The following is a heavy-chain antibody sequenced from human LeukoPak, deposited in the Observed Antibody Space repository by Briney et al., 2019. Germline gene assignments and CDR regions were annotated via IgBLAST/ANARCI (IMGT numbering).Heavy chain of an antibody. J-gene: IGHJ4*02. CDR2: ISYDGTNP. V-gene: IGHV3-30*03. D-gene: IGHD3-16*02. Sequence: GGSLRLSCAASGFTFSSYWMSWVRQAPGKGLEWVAVISYDGTNPYYADSVKGRFTISRDNSKNTLYLQMNSLRPEDTAVYYCARFVWGTYRCVDYWGQGTLVTVSS. CDR1: GFTFSSYW. CDR3: ARFVWGTYRCVDY.